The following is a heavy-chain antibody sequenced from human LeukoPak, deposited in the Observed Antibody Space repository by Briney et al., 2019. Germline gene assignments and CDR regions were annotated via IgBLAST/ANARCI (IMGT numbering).Heavy chain of an antibody. CDR2: IYHSGST. CDR3: ARKYYDILTGYYRFDH. D-gene: IGHD3-9*01. V-gene: IGHV4-4*02. J-gene: IGHJ4*02. Sequence: SGTLSLTCAVSGGSISSSNWWSWVRQPPGKGLEWIGEIYHSGSTNYNPSLKSRVTISVDKSKNQFSLKLSSVTAADTAVYYCARKYYDILTGYYRFDHWGQGTLVTVSS. CDR1: GGSISSSNW.